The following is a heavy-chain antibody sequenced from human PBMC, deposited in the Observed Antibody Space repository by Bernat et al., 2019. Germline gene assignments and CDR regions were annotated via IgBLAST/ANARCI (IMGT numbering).Heavy chain of an antibody. D-gene: IGHD2-15*01. J-gene: IGHJ3*02. CDR2: IRYDGSNT. Sequence: VQLVVSGGGVVQPGESLRLSCAASGFTFSSHGMHWVRQAPGKGLEWVAFIRYDGSNTYYADFVKGRFTISRDNSKNTLYLQMNSLRAEDTALYYCANGGYCNGGSCYFSAFDIWGQGTMVTVSS. CDR3: ANGGYCNGGSCYFSAFDI. CDR1: GFTFSSHG. V-gene: IGHV3-30*02.